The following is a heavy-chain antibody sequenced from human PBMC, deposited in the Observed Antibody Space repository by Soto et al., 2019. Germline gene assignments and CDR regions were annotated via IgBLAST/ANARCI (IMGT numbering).Heavy chain of an antibody. J-gene: IGHJ6*02. CDR1: GLTFSSNE. Sequence: EGQLVESGGGLVQPGGSLRLSCGASGLTFSSNEMHWVRQAPGKGLEWLAYISKSGSVIYYADSVKGRFTISRDNAKNLLYLQMNSLRAEDTAVYFCARPGSGYDVLSGRYFYYYHTIDVWGQGTTVAVSS. CDR2: ISKSGSVI. CDR3: ARPGSGYDVLSGRYFYYYHTIDV. V-gene: IGHV3-48*03. D-gene: IGHD3-3*01.